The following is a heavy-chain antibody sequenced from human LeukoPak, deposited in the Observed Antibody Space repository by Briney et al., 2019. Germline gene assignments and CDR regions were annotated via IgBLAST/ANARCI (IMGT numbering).Heavy chain of an antibody. CDR1: GGTFSSYA. V-gene: IGHV1-69*05. Sequence: SVKVSCKASGGTFSSYAISWVRQAPGQGLEWMGGIIPIFGTANFAQKFQGRVTITTDESTSTAYIELSSLRSEDTAVYYCARAYTQEHNFVTMVRGVIGGGAFDIWGQGTMVTVSS. CDR2: IIPIFGTA. J-gene: IGHJ3*02. D-gene: IGHD3-10*01. CDR3: ARAYTQEHNFVTMVRGVIGGGAFDI.